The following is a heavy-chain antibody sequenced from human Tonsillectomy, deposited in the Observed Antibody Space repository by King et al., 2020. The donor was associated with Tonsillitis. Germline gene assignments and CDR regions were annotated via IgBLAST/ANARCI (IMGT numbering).Heavy chain of an antibody. V-gene: IGHV4-31*03. J-gene: IGHJ6*03. D-gene: IGHD4-17*01. CDR2: ISYSGNT. CDR1: GGSIASAGYY. CDR3: ASTAPPFYYYYMDV. Sequence: VQLQESGPGLVKPSQTLSLTCTVSGGSIASAGYYWSWIRQPPGKGLEWIGYISYSGNTFYAPSHKSRLTISLDTSKNQFSLKLSSVTAADTSVYYCASTAPPFYYYYMDVWGKGTTVTVSS.